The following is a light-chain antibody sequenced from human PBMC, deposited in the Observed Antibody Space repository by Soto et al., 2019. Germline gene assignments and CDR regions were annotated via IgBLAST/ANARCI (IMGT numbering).Light chain of an antibody. CDR3: QQYENLPR. J-gene: IGKJ5*01. Sequence: IQMTQSPSSLSAPVGDRVTITCQASQNINNYLNWYQQKPGRAPKLLIYDASNLEAGVPSRFSGSAGLADFTLNITRLQPEDIATYYCQQYENLPRLGQGARLDIK. CDR2: DAS. V-gene: IGKV1-33*01. CDR1: QNINNY.